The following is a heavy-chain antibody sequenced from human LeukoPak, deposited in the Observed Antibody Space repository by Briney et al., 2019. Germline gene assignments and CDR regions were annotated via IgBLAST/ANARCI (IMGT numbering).Heavy chain of an antibody. CDR1: GFTFSSYA. Sequence: GGSLRLSCAASGFTFSSYAMHWVRQAPGKGLEWVAVISYDGSNKYYADSVKGRFTISRDNSKNTLYLQMNSLKTEDTAVYYCITIRDLGYWGQGTLVTVSS. V-gene: IGHV3-30-3*01. J-gene: IGHJ4*02. D-gene: IGHD3-10*01. CDR2: ISYDGSNK. CDR3: ITIRDLGY.